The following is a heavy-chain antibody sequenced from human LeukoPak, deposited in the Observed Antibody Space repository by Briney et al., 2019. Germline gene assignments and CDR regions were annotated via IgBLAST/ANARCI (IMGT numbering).Heavy chain of an antibody. J-gene: IGHJ4*02. CDR3: ARSSGTHVDY. Sequence: GGSLTLSCAASGFTLSDYWMHWVRQAPGKGPVWVSRINGDGYTDYADSVKGRITVSRDNAKNTLYLQMHSLRAEDTALYYCARSSGTHVDYWGQGTLVTVSS. CDR1: GFTLSDYW. CDR2: INGDGYT. V-gene: IGHV3-74*01.